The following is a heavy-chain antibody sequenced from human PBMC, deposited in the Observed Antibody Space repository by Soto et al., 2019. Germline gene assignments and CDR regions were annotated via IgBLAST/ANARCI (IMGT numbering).Heavy chain of an antibody. Sequence: GASLKISCKGSGYSFTSYWISWVRQMAGKGLVWRGRVDPSDSHTNFSPSFQGHVTISADRSISTCSLLWRSLRTSDSPSHYCARHKRTAASGGMDVWDQETTHTVSS. CDR3: ARHKRTAASGGMDV. D-gene: IGHD6-13*01. CDR1: GYSFTSYW. J-gene: IGHJ6*02. V-gene: IGHV5-10-1*01. CDR2: VDPSDSHT.